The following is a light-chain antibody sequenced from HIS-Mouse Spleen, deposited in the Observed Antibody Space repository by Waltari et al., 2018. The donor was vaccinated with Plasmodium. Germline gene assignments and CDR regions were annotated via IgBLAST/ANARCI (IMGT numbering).Light chain of an antibody. J-gene: IGLJ2*01. CDR3: GTWDSSLSAGVV. V-gene: IGLV1-51*01. Sequence: QSVLTQPPSVSAAPGQKVTISCSGSSSNIGNNYVSWYQQLPGTAPKPLIYDNNKRPARIPDRSSGSKAGTSATLVITGLQTGDEADYYCGTWDSSLSAGVVFGGGTKLTVL. CDR1: SSNIGNNY. CDR2: DNN.